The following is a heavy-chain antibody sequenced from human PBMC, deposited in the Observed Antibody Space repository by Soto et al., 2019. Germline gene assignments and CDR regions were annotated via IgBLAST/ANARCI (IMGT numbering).Heavy chain of an antibody. CDR2: FDPEDGET. CDR1: GYTPTELS. D-gene: IGHD3-22*01. Sequence: ASVKVSCKVSGYTPTELSMHWVRQAPGKGLEWMGGFDPEDGETIYAQKFQGRVTMTEDTSTDTAYMELSSLRSEDTAVYYCATATRGVFSHGSGMSDYDTSAFDYWGQGTLVTVSS. J-gene: IGHJ4*02. CDR3: ATATRGVFSHGSGMSDYDTSAFDY. V-gene: IGHV1-24*01.